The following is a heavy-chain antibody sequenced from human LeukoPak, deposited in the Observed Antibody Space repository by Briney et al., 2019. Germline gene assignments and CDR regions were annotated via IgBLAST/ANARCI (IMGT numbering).Heavy chain of an antibody. V-gene: IGHV2-5*02. CDR1: GFSLSTSGVG. CDR2: IYWDDDK. Sequence: SGPTLVKPTQTLTLTCTFSGFSLSTSGVGVGWIRQPPGKALEWLALIYWDDDKRYSPSLKSRLTITKDTSKNQVVLTMTNMDPVDTATYYCAHWLESTVVTPFDCWGQGILVTVSS. D-gene: IGHD4-23*01. J-gene: IGHJ4*02. CDR3: AHWLESTVVTPFDC.